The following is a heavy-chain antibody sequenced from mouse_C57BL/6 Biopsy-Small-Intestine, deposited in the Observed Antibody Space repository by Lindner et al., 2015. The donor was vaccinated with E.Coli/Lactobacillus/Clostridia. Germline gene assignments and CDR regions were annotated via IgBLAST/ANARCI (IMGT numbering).Heavy chain of an antibody. D-gene: IGHD1-1*01. CDR1: GYTFTGYW. CDR3: ARRGLHYGSPFCFT. Sequence: VQLQESGAELMKPGASVKVSCKATGYTFTGYWIEWIKQRPGHGLEWIGEILPGSGGTSHNARFMGKATFTADTSSNTVYMQLSSLTTEDSAIYYCARRGLHYGSPFCFTGGQGTLVTVSA. CDR2: ILPGSGGT. V-gene: IGHV1-9*01. J-gene: IGHJ3*01.